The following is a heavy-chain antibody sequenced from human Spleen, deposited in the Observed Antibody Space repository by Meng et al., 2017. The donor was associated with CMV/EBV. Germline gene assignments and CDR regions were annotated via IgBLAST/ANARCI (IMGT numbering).Heavy chain of an antibody. V-gene: IGHV3-30*04. D-gene: IGHD1-26*01. J-gene: IGHJ4*02. CDR2: ISYDGSNQ. Sequence: SRFNFGIHPLYWVRQAPGKGLEWVAVISYDGSNQDYADSVKGRFTISRDNSNNTLYLDMTSLRPEDTAVYYCARDSRLWDTHTPFEYWGPGSLVTVSS. CDR3: ARDSRLWDTHTPFEY. CDR1: RFNFGIHP.